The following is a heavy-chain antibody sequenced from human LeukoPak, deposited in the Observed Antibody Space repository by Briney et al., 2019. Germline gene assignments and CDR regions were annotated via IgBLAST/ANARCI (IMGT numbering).Heavy chain of an antibody. CDR1: GFTFSGSA. CDR2: IRSKANSYAT. D-gene: IGHD5-24*01. Sequence: GGSLRLSCAASGFTFSGSAMHWVRQASGKGLEWVGRIRSKANSYATAYAASVKGRFTISRDDSKNTAYLQMNSLKTEDTAVYYCARSRDVGPPNWFDPWGQGTLVTVSS. V-gene: IGHV3-73*01. CDR3: ARSRDVGPPNWFDP. J-gene: IGHJ5*02.